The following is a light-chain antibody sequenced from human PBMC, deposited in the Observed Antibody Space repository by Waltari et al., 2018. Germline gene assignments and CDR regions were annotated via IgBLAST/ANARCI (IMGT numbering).Light chain of an antibody. CDR3: QSYDTSLSGSRV. J-gene: IGLJ2*01. Sequence: QSVLTQPPSVSGAPGQRVTISGTGRNSNRGAGYDVPWNQQLPGTAPKLPIYANTNRPSGVPDRFSGSKSGTSASLAITGLQAEDEADYYCQSYDTSLSGSRVFGGGTKLTVL. CDR2: ANT. CDR1: NSNRGAGYD. V-gene: IGLV1-40*01.